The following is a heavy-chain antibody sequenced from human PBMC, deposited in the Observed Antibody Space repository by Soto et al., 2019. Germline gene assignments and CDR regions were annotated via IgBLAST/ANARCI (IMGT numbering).Heavy chain of an antibody. CDR2: IYYSGGT. V-gene: IGHV4-61*01. D-gene: IGHD3-3*01. CDR3: ARSDVWSGSSYAMDV. CDR1: GGSVSRGSYY. J-gene: IGHJ6*02. Sequence: QVHLQESGPGLVKPSETLSLTCTVSGGSVSRGSYYWSWIRQPPGKGLEWIGFIYYSGGTNYNPSLKSRVTISLDTSKNQFSLKLTSVTAADRAVYYCARSDVWSGSSYAMDVWCQGTTVSVSS.